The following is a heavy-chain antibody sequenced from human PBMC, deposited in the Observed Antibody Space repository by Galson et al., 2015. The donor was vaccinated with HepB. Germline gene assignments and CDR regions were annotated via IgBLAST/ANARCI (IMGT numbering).Heavy chain of an antibody. CDR1: GFTFSSYG. CDR3: AKDGGGYCSSTSCHREGYYFDY. Sequence: SLRLSCAASGFTFSSYGMHWVRQAPGKGLEWVAVISYDGSNKYYADSVKGRFTISRDNSKNTLYLQMNSLRAEDTAVYYCAKDGGGYCSSTSCHREGYYFDYWGQGTLVTVSS. D-gene: IGHD2-2*02. J-gene: IGHJ4*02. CDR2: ISYDGSNK. V-gene: IGHV3-30*18.